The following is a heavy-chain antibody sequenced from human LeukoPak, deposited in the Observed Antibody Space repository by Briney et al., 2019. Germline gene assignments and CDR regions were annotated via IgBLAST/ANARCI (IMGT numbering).Heavy chain of an antibody. J-gene: IGHJ5*02. V-gene: IGHV3-23*01. CDR2: ISNSGGST. CDR1: AFTFSSYT. CDR3: ARSIGWYCSSTSCSKRNWFDP. D-gene: IGHD2-2*01. Sequence: GGSLRLSCAASAFTFSSYTMSWVRQAPGKGLEWVSAISNSGGSTYYADSVKGRFTISRDNSKNTVYLQMNSLRAEDTAVYYCARSIGWYCSSTSCSKRNWFDPWGQGTLVTVSS.